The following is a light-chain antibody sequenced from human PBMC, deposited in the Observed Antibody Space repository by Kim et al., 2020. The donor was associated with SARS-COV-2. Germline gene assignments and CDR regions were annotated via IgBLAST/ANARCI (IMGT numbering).Light chain of an antibody. CDR3: AAWDNSLKGWV. CDR2: NDN. J-gene: IGLJ3*02. V-gene: IGLV1-44*01. CDR1: GSNIGTNG. Sequence: QSVLTQPPSASGTPGQRVTVSCSGSGSNIGTNGVNWFQQVPGTAPKLLIYNDNHRPSGVPDRVSGSKSGTSASLAIGGLQSEDEAHYYCAAWDNSLKGWVFGGGTQLTVL.